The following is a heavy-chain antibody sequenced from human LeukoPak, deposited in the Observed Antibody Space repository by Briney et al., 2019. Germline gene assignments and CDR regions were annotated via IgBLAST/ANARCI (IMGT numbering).Heavy chain of an antibody. D-gene: IGHD4-17*01. CDR2: IIPIFGTA. CDR3: ARAGYGAVYGMDV. CDR1: GGTFSSYA. Sequence: SVKVSCKASGGTFSSYAISWVRQAPGQGLEWMGGIIPIFGTANYAQKFQGRVTITADESTSTAYMELSSLRFEDTAVYYCARAGYGAVYGMDVWGQGTTVTVSS. V-gene: IGHV1-69*01. J-gene: IGHJ6*02.